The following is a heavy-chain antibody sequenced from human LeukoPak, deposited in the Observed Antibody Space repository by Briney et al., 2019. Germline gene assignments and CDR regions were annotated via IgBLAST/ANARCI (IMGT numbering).Heavy chain of an antibody. D-gene: IGHD1-26*01. CDR3: ARAAESGAYWYFDL. CDR1: GGSIGSSNW. CDR2: IYHSGST. V-gene: IGHV4-4*02. Sequence: SGTLPLTCAASGGSIGSSNWWSWVRQPPGKGLEWIGEIYHSGSTNYNPSLKSRVTISVDKSKNQFSLKLSSVTAADTAVYYCARAAESGAYWYFDLWGRGTLVTVSS. J-gene: IGHJ2*01.